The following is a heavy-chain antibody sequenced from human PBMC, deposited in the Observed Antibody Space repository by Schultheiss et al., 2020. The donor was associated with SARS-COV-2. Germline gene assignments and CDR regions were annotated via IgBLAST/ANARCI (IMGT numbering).Heavy chain of an antibody. J-gene: IGHJ4*02. CDR1: GGSMSSSSHY. Sequence: SQTLSLTCTVSGGSMSSSSHYWSWIRQPPGKGLEWIGEINHSGSTNYNPSLKSRVTISVDTSKNQFSLKLSSVTAADTAVYYCAREEMATRADYWGQGTLVTVSS. D-gene: IGHD5-24*01. V-gene: IGHV4-39*07. CDR3: AREEMATRADY. CDR2: INHSGST.